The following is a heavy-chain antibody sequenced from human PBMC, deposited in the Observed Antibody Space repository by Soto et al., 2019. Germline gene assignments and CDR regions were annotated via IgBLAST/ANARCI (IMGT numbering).Heavy chain of an antibody. CDR2: IYHSGST. J-gene: IGHJ4*02. V-gene: IGHV4-4*02. CDR1: GGSIRSNDW. CDR3: AARGWSGHGR. D-gene: IGHD3-3*01. Sequence: PSETLSLTCAVSGGSIRSNDWWTWVRQPPGKGLEWIGEIYHSGSTNYNPSLKSRVTISVDKSKNQFSLKLTSVTAADTAVYYCAARGWSGHGRWGQGALVTVSS.